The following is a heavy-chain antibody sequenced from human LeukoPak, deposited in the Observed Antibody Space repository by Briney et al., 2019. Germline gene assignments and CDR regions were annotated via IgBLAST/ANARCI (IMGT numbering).Heavy chain of an antibody. CDR2: IYYSGST. J-gene: IGHJ5*02. D-gene: IGHD2-21*01. Sequence: SETLSLTCTVSGGSISSGDYYWSWIRQPPGKGLEWIGYIYYSGSTYYNPSLKSRVTISVDTSKNQFSLKLSSVTAADTAVYYCARSRVRRGERGNNWFDPWGQGTLVTVSS. CDR3: ARSRVRRGERGNNWFDP. V-gene: IGHV4-30-4*01. CDR1: GGSISSGDYY.